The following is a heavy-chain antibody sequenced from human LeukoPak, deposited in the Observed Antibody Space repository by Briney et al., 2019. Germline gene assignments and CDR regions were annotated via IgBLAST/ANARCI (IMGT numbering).Heavy chain of an antibody. CDR3: ARDNYILRAFDI. CDR2: IYTGGST. J-gene: IGHJ3*02. Sequence: GGSLRLSCAASGFTISSNYMTWVPQAPGKGLEWVSVIYTGGSTYYTDSVRGRFTIARDNSKNTLYLQMNSLRAEDTAVYYCARDNYILRAFDIWGQGTMVTVSS. CDR1: GFTISSNY. D-gene: IGHD2-21*01. V-gene: IGHV3-53*01.